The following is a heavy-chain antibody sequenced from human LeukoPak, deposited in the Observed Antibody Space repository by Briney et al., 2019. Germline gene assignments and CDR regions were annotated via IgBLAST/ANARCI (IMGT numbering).Heavy chain of an antibody. Sequence: PGESLKISCKVSGYSFTSYWIGWVRQMPGKGLEWMGIIFPDDSDTRYSPSFQGQVTISADKSITTAYLQWSSLKASDTAMYYCARRGGVLTSNPLDYWGQGTLVTVSS. J-gene: IGHJ4*02. V-gene: IGHV5-51*01. CDR2: IFPDDSDT. CDR3: ARRGGVLTSNPLDY. D-gene: IGHD4/OR15-4a*01. CDR1: GYSFTSYW.